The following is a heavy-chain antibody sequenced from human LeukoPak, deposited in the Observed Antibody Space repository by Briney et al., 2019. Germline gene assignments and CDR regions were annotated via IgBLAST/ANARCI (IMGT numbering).Heavy chain of an antibody. V-gene: IGHV4-34*01. CDR1: GGSFSDYS. CDR3: ARLVNWFDP. CDR2: INHSGGT. J-gene: IGHJ5*02. D-gene: IGHD2-2*01. Sequence: SETLSLTCAVYGGSFSDYSWSWIRQPPGKGLEWIGEINHSGGTNHNPSLMSRVIMSVDTSKNQFSLKVSSVTAADTAVYYCARLVNWFDPWGQGTLVTVSS.